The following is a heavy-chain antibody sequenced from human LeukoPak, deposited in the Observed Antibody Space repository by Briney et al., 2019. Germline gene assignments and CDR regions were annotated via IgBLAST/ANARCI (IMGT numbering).Heavy chain of an antibody. D-gene: IGHD4-17*01. CDR3: AKATLGLAVTSKVYGMDV. CDR1: GFTFSSYA. J-gene: IGHJ6*02. CDR2: ISGSGGST. V-gene: IGHV3-23*01. Sequence: GGSLRLSCAASGFTFSSYAMSWVRQAPGKGLEWVSAISGSGGSTYYADSVKGRFTISRDNSKNTLYLQMNSLRAEDTAVYYCAKATLGLAVTSKVYGMDVWGQGTTVTVS.